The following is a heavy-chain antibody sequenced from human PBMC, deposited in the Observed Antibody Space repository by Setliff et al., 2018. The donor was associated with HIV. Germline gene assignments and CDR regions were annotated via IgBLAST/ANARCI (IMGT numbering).Heavy chain of an antibody. CDR3: ARAAYGYDSSGYFFDY. Sequence: ASVKVSCKASGYTFTGYYMHWVRQAPGQGLEWMGRINPNSGGTNYAQKFQGRVTITTDESTSTVYMELSSLRSEDTAVYYCARAAYGYDSSGYFFDYWGQGTLVTVSS. J-gene: IGHJ4*02. CDR2: INPNSGGT. D-gene: IGHD3-22*01. CDR1: GYTFTGYY. V-gene: IGHV1-2*06.